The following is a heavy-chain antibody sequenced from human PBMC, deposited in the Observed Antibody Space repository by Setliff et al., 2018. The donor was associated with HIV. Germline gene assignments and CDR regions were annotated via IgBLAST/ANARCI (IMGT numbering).Heavy chain of an antibody. CDR1: RRTFNSHT. CDR3: VRGVQTPPHYSYYYMDV. Sequence: PVKVSCKASRRTFNSHTINWVRQAPGQGLHWMGRFITILGVANLAQRFQGKVTISADKSTRTAYIELTSLRIDDTAMYYCVRGVQTPPHYSYYYMDVWGEGTMVTVSS. D-gene: IGHD3-3*01. CDR2: FITILGVA. J-gene: IGHJ6*03. V-gene: IGHV1-69*10.